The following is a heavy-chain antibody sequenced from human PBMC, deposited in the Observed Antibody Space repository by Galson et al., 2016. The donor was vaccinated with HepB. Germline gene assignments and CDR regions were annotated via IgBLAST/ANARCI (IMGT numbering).Heavy chain of an antibody. CDR2: IFPDDSDT. CDR1: GYDFTYYW. V-gene: IGHV5-51*01. J-gene: IGHJ5*02. D-gene: IGHD6-13*01. Sequence: QSGADVTKPGESLKISCQGSGYDFTYYWIAWARQVPGKGLEWMGIIFPDDSDTRYSPSFQGLVTISVDKSINTAYLQWSSLKASDTAMYYCVRPESGHTSSWPPWGQGTLVTVSS. CDR3: VRPESGHTSSWPP.